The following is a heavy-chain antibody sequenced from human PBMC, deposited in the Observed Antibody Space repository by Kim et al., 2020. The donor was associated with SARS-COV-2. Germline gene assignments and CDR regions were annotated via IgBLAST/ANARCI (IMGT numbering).Heavy chain of an antibody. Sequence: SETLSLTCTVSGGSISSHYWSWIRQPPGKGLEWIGYIYYSGSTNYNPSPKSRGTISVDTSKNQISLKLSSVTATAPAAFYFACLPNRSTTLLVGPDAF. CDR2: IYYSGST. J-gene: IGHJ3*01. CDR1: GGSISSHY. CDR3: ACLPNRSTTLLVGPDAF. V-gene: IGHV4-59*08. D-gene: IGHD3-22*01.